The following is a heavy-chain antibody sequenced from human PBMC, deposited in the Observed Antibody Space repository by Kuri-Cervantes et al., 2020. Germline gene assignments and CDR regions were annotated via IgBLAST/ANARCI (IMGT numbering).Heavy chain of an antibody. CDR2: IYTSGST. CDR1: GGPISSYY. Sequence: ESLKLYCTVSGGPISSYYWSWIRQPAGKGLEWIGRIYTSGSTNYNPSLKSRVTISVDTSKNQFSLKLSSVTAADTAVYYCARLPLGTEVYFDYWGQGTLVTVSS. CDR3: ARLPLGTEVYFDY. D-gene: IGHD3-16*01. J-gene: IGHJ4*02. V-gene: IGHV4-4*07.